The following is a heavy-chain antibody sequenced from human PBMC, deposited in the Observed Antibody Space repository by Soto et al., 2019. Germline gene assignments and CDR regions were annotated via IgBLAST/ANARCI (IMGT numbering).Heavy chain of an antibody. Sequence: SVKVSCKASGGTFSIYAITWVRQAPGQGLEWMGGIIPIFGTANYAQKFQGRVTITADESTSTAYMELSSLRSEDTAVYYCARDDWDAVYYYGMDVWGQGTTVTVSS. V-gene: IGHV1-69*13. CDR2: IIPIFGTA. CDR3: ARDDWDAVYYYGMDV. D-gene: IGHD2-21*01. CDR1: GGTFSIYA. J-gene: IGHJ6*02.